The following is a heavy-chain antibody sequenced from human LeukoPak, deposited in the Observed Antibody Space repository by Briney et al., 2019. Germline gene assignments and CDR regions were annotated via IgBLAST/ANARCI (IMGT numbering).Heavy chain of an antibody. CDR1: GFTFSDYY. Sequence: PGGSLRLSCAASGFTFSDYYMSWIRQAPGKGLEWVSYISSSGSTIYYADSVKGRFTISRDNAKNSLYLQMNSLRAEDTAVSSYARPMHTSGGDAFDIWGQGTMVTVSS. CDR3: ARPMHTSGGDAFDI. J-gene: IGHJ3*02. CDR2: ISSSGSTI. D-gene: IGHD2-15*01. V-gene: IGHV3-11*01.